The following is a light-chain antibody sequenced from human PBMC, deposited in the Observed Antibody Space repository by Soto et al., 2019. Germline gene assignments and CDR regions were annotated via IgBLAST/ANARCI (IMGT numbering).Light chain of an antibody. Sequence: DIQETQGPSTLSESVGDRVTGTCLASQSVSNWLAWYQQKPGKAPKILIYKASSFESGVPSRFSGCGFGMQFTHSCCSLLPNDFATYRCLQHEIYPLPFGGGTKVDIK. CDR2: KAS. J-gene: IGKJ4*01. CDR3: LQHEIYPLP. CDR1: QSVSNW. V-gene: IGKV1-5*03.